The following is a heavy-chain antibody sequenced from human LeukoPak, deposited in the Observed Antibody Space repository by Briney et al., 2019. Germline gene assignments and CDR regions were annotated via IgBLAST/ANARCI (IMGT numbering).Heavy chain of an antibody. Sequence: GGSLRLSCAASGFTFSSYSMNWVRQAPGKGLEWVSSISSSSSYIYYADSVKGRFTISRDNAKNSLYLQMDSLRAEDTAVYYCARISPKGPIDYWGQGTLVTVSS. CDR3: ARISPKGPIDY. CDR1: GFTFSSYS. CDR2: ISSSSSYI. J-gene: IGHJ4*02. V-gene: IGHV3-21*01.